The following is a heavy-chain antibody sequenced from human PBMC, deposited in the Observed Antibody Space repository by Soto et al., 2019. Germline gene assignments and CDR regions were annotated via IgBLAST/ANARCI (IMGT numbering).Heavy chain of an antibody. J-gene: IGHJ4*02. CDR1: GFSFSQYG. CDR2: SSYEGTIT. CDR3: ANGSIYYSRSSELAS. Sequence: QVQLVESGGGVVQPGGSLRLACAASGFSFSQYGMHWVRQAPGKGLEWVAVSSYEGTITYHADSLEGRCTISRDNSMDNLYLQMNSLRIEDTALYYCANGSIYYSRSSELASWGQGTLVTVSS. V-gene: IGHV3-30*18. D-gene: IGHD2-2*02.